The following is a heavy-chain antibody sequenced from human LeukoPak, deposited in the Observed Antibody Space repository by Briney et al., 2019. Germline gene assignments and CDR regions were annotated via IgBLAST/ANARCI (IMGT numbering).Heavy chain of an antibody. CDR3: ARATADYYYYYMDV. J-gene: IGHJ6*03. CDR2: IYHSGST. CDR1: GYSISSGYY. D-gene: IGHD4-11*01. Sequence: SETLSLTCTGSGYSISSGYYWGWIRPPPGKGLEWIGSIYHSGSTYYNPSLKSRVTISVDTSKNQFSLKLSSVTAADTAVYYCARATADYYYYYMDVWGKGTTVTVSS. V-gene: IGHV4-38-2*02.